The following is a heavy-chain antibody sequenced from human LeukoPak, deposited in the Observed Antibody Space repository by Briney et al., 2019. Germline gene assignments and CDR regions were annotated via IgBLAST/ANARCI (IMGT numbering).Heavy chain of an antibody. J-gene: IGHJ4*02. D-gene: IGHD1-7*01. CDR1: GFTFSSYY. Sequence: PGGSLRRSCAASGFTFSSYYMYWVRRAPGKGPVWVSGTNTVGSTTSYADSVVKGRFTISRDNAKNTLYLQMNSLRAEDTAVYYCVAYNWNYPDYWGQGTLVTVSS. CDR2: TNTVGSTT. CDR3: VAYNWNYPDY. V-gene: IGHV3-74*01.